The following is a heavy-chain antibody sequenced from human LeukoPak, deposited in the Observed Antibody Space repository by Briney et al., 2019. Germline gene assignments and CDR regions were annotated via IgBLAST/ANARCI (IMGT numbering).Heavy chain of an antibody. J-gene: IGHJ6*03. CDR2: ISTYNGNT. V-gene: IGHV1-18*03. D-gene: IGHD6-19*01. CDR3: ARGRGLAVAGTRHYYYYMDV. CDR1: GYTFTSHG. Sequence: VASVKVSCKASGYTFTSHGISWVRQAPGQGLEWMGWISTYNGNTNYAQKLQGRVSMTTDTSTSTAYMELSSLRSEDMAVYYCARGRGLAVAGTRHYYYYMDVWGKGTTVTVSS.